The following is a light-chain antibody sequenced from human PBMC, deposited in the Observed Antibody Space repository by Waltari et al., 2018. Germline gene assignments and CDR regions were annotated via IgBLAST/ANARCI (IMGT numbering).Light chain of an antibody. CDR1: QTVDSNS. CDR2: AAA. Sequence: IALTQSPGTLSLSPGERATLSCRASQTVDSNSVAWYQQRPGQVPRLLLFAAASRATGIPDRCSASGSGTDFTLTISRLEPEDFAVYYCQQYDWSPPGYTFGQGTKLEIK. CDR3: QQYDWSPPGYT. J-gene: IGKJ2*01. V-gene: IGKV3-20*01.